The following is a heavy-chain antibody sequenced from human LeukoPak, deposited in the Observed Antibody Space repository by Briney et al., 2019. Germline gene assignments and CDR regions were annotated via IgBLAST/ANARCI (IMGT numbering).Heavy chain of an antibody. J-gene: IGHJ4*02. CDR2: INPNSGGT. V-gene: IGHV1-2*02. CDR1: GYTFTGYY. CDR3: ARGPRYFAPEVVDY. Sequence: ASVKVSCKASGYTFTGYYIHWVRQAPGQGLEWMGWINPNSGGTNYAQKFQGRVTMTRDTSISTAYMELRSLRSDDTAVYYCARGPRYFAPEVVDYWGQGTLVTVSS. D-gene: IGHD3-9*01.